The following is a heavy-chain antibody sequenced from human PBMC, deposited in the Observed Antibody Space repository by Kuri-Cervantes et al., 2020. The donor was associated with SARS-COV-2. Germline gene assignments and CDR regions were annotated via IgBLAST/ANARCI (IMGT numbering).Heavy chain of an antibody. CDR1: GFTFSSYA. CDR3: ARGVVVTAIAFDY. Sequence: LRLSCAASGFTFSSYAMSWVRQAPGEGLEWIGYIYYSGSIYYNPSLKSRVTISVDTSKNQFSPKLSSVTAADTAVYYCARGVVVTAIAFDYWGQGTLVTVSS. J-gene: IGHJ4*02. CDR2: IYYSGSI. V-gene: IGHV4-31*02. D-gene: IGHD2-21*02.